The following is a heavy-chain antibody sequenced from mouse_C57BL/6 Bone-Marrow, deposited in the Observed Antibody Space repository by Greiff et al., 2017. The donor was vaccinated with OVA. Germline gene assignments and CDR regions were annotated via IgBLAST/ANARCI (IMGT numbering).Heavy chain of an antibody. CDR3: ARFSGYDYYAMDY. Sequence: EVQLQQSGPGLAKPSQTLSLTCSVTGYSITSDYWTWIRKFPGNKLEYMGYISYSGSTYYNPSLKSRISITRDTSKNQYYLQLNSVTTEDTATYYCARFSGYDYYAMDYWGQGTSVTVSS. CDR1: GYSITSDY. V-gene: IGHV3-8*01. J-gene: IGHJ4*01. CDR2: ISYSGST. D-gene: IGHD3-2*02.